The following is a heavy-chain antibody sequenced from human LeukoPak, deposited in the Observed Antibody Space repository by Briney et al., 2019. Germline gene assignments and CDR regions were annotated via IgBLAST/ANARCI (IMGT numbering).Heavy chain of an antibody. D-gene: IGHD6-13*01. Sequence: SETLSLTCTVSGGSISSYYWSWIRQPAGKGLEWIGRIYASGSTNYNPSLKSRVTMSIDTSKNQFSLKLNSVTAADTAVYYCASAHYPIAAADNWFDPWGQGTLVTVSS. CDR1: GGSISSYY. V-gene: IGHV4-4*07. J-gene: IGHJ5*02. CDR2: IYASGST. CDR3: ASAHYPIAAADNWFDP.